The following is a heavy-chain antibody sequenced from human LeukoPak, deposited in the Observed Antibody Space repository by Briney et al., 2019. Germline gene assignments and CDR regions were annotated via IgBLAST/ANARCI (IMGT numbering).Heavy chain of an antibody. V-gene: IGHV4-59*01. D-gene: IGHD1-14*01. CDR2: IYDSVRT. CDR1: GGSISSYY. J-gene: IGHJ4*02. Sequence: PSETPSLTCTISGGSISSYYWSWIRQPPGEGLEWIGYIYDSVRTNYNPSLKSRVTISVDTSKNQFSLSLSSVTAADTAVYYCAGETQPHSYRIYYFDYWGQGTLVTVSS. CDR3: AGETQPHSYRIYYFDY.